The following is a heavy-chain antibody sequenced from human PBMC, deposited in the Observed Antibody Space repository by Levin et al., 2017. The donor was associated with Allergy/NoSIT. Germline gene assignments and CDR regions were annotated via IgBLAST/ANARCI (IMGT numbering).Heavy chain of an antibody. CDR1: GFTFNNYA. J-gene: IGHJ4*02. V-gene: IGHV3-23*01. CDR3: AKDAIRGSDQPYYFDY. CDR2: IINSGVGT. Sequence: GESLKISCAASGFTFNNYAMSWVRQAPGKGLEWVSAIINSGVGTYYADSVKGRFTISRDNSKNTMYLQMNSLRAEDTAVYFCAKDAIRGSDQPYYFDYWGQGTLVTGSS. D-gene: IGHD6-19*01.